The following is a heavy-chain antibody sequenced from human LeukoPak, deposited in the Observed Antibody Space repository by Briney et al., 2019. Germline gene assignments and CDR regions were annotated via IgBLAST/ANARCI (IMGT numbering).Heavy chain of an antibody. V-gene: IGHV1-46*01. CDR2: IIRSGGST. CDR3: ATAKFGGNSYFDY. CDR1: GYTFTSYF. D-gene: IGHD4-23*01. J-gene: IGHJ4*02. Sequence: GASVKVSCKASGYTFTSYFIHWVRQAPGQGLEWMGIIIRSGGSTNYAQKFQGRVTMTRDTSTSTVYMVLSSLRSEDTAVYYCATAKFGGNSYFDYWGQGTLVTVSS.